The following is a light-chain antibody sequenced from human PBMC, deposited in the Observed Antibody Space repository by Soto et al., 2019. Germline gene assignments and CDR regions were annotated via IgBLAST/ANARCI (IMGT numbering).Light chain of an antibody. J-gene: IGKJ1*01. CDR1: QGISTW. Sequence: DIQMTQSPSSVSASVGDRVTITCRASQGISTWLVWYQQKPGKAPNLLIYSASSLQTGVPSRFSGSGSGTDFTLTITSLQPEDFATYYCQQANRFPLAFGQGTKVEIK. V-gene: IGKV1-12*01. CDR2: SAS. CDR3: QQANRFPLA.